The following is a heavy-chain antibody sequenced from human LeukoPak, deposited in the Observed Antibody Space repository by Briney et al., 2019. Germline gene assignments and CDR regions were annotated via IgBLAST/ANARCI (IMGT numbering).Heavy chain of an antibody. CDR2: LTGSGSAI. J-gene: IGHJ4*02. D-gene: IGHD6-25*01. V-gene: IGHV3-23*05. CDR3: ASQRGLDD. CDR1: GFTFGIYG. Sequence: GGTLRLSCAASGFTFGIYGMNWIRQAPGKGLEWVSGLTGSGSAIYYADSVKGRFTISRDNSKNALYLQMDSLRVEDTAVYYCASQRGLDDWGQGTLVTVSS.